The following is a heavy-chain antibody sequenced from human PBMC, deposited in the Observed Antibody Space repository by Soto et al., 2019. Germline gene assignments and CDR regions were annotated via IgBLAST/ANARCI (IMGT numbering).Heavy chain of an antibody. V-gene: IGHV4-39*01. CDR2: MLYSGLT. CDR3: ARVRVIRGVIPSHFGL. J-gene: IGHJ4*02. CDR1: GYSVSSSDYY. D-gene: IGHD3-10*01. Sequence: SETLSLTCSVSGYSVSSSDYYWAWIRQPPGKGLEWIGSMLYSGLTYYNPSLKSRVTLSVDTSKNQFSVRLNSVTASDTAVYYCARVRVIRGVIPSHFGLWGQGTLVTVSS.